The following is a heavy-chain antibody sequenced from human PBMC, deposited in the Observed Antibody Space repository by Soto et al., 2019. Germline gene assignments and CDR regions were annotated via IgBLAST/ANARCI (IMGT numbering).Heavy chain of an antibody. CDR1: GFSLGNPRMG. D-gene: IGHD3-22*01. J-gene: IGHJ4*02. Sequence: SGPTLVNPTETLTLTCTVSGFSLGNPRMGVSWIRQPPGKALEWLAHIFSNDDKSYRTSLKSRVTISKDTSKSQVVLTMTNMDPVDTGTYYCARVYDSSGYEYWGQGTLVTVS. CDR3: ARVYDSSGYEY. CDR2: IFSNDDK. V-gene: IGHV2-26*01.